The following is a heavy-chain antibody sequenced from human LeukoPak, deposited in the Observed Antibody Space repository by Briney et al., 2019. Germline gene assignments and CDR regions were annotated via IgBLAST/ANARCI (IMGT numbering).Heavy chain of an antibody. D-gene: IGHD6-13*01. J-gene: IGHJ1*01. CDR2: INHSGST. CDR1: GGSFSGYY. V-gene: IGHV4-34*01. CDR3: ARASSWAPKVFQH. Sequence: SETLSLTCAVYGGSFSGYYWRWIRQPPGKGLEWIGEINHSGSTNYNPSLKSRVTISVDTSKNQFSLKLSSVTAADTAVYYCARASSWAPKVFQHWGQGTLVTVSS.